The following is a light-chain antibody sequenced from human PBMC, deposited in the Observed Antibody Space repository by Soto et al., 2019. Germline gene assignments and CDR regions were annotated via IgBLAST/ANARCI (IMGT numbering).Light chain of an antibody. CDR2: DAS. Sequence: EFVLTQSPGTLSLSPGERVTLSFRASQTVTNDYLAWYQQKDGQAPRLLIYDASTRATGVPDRFSGSGSGPEYTLTITRLEPEDFAVYSCQQYGFSPISFGQGTRLEIK. CDR1: QTVTNDY. V-gene: IGKV3-20*01. J-gene: IGKJ5*01. CDR3: QQYGFSPIS.